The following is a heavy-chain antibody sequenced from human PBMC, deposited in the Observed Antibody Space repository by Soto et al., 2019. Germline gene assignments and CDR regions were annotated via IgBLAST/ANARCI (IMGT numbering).Heavy chain of an antibody. J-gene: IGHJ6*02. D-gene: IGHD1-7*01. Sequence: QVQQVQSGAEVKKPGASVKVSCKASGYTFTSYDINWVRQATGQGLEWMGWMNPNSGNTGYAQKFQGRVTMTRNTSISTAYMELSSLRSEDTAVYYCARSDWNYGYYYGMDVWGQGTTVTVSS. V-gene: IGHV1-8*01. CDR3: ARSDWNYGYYYGMDV. CDR1: GYTFTSYD. CDR2: MNPNSGNT.